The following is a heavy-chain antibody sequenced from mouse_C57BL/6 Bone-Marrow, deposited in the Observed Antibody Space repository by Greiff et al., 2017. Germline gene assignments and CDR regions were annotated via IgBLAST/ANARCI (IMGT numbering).Heavy chain of an antibody. V-gene: IGHV1-64*01. Sequence: QVQLQQPGAELVKPGASVKLSCKASGYTFTSYWMHWVKQRPGQGLEWIGMIHPNSGRTNYNEKFKSKATLTVDKSSSTAYMQLSSLTSEDSAVYYCASQTTAQAHYYAMDYWGQGTSVTVSS. CDR2: IHPNSGRT. CDR3: ASQTTAQAHYYAMDY. D-gene: IGHD3-2*02. CDR1: GYTFTSYW. J-gene: IGHJ4*01.